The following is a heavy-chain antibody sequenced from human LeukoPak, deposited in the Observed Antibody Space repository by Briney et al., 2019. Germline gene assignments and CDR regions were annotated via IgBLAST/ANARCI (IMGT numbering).Heavy chain of an antibody. CDR3: ARDDSHGYHFFDS. CDR2: ISGSGEFI. CDR1: GFTFSSYS. D-gene: IGHD3-22*01. V-gene: IGHV3-21*01. J-gene: IGHJ4*02. Sequence: GGSLRLSCAASGFTFSSYSMNWIRQTPRKGLEWVSSISGSGEFIYYVDSVRGRFTISRDNAKNSLYLQMNSLRPEDTAVYYCARDDSHGYHFFDSWGQGTLVTVPS.